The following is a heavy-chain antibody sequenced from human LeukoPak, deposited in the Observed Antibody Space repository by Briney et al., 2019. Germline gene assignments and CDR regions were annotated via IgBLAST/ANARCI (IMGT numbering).Heavy chain of an antibody. CDR2: ITTSGDNT. CDR3: AKDVGKWESLHFFDY. V-gene: IGHV3-23*01. J-gene: IGHJ4*02. CDR1: GFTFSSYA. D-gene: IGHD1-26*01. Sequence: GGSLRLSCAASGFTFSSYAMTWVRQAPGKGLEWVSAITTSGDNTYYADSVKGRFTISRDDSRNTLYLQMNSLRGDDTAVYYCAKDVGKWESLHFFDYWGQGTLVTVSS.